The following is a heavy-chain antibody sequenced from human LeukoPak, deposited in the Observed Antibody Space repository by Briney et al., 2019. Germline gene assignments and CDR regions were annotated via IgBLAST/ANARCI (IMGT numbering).Heavy chain of an antibody. V-gene: IGHV4-61*02. CDR2: IYTSGTT. CDR3: ARDMYYYDSSGLSPLFDY. J-gene: IGHJ4*02. Sequence: PSQTLSLTCTVSGASISSGSYYWSWIRQPAGKGLEWIGRIYTSGTTHYNPSLKSRVTMSVDTSKNQFSLNLSSVTAADTAVYYCARDMYYYDSSGLSPLFDYWGQGTLVTVSS. D-gene: IGHD3-22*01. CDR1: GASISSGSYY.